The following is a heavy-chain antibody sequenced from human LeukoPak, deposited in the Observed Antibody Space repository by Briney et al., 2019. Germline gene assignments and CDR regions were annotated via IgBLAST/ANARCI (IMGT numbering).Heavy chain of an antibody. D-gene: IGHD1-26*01. V-gene: IGHV4-4*02. Sequence: SETLSLTCAVSGGSISSSNWWSWVRQPPGKGLEWIGEINHSGSTNYNPSLKSRVTISVDTSKNQFSLKLSSVTAADTAVYYCARTSAGLLVYGYWGQGTLVTVSS. CDR3: ARTSAGLLVYGY. CDR2: INHSGST. J-gene: IGHJ4*02. CDR1: GGSISSSNW.